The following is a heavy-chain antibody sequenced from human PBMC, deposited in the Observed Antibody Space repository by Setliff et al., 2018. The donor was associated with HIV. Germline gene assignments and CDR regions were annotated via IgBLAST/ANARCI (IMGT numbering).Heavy chain of an antibody. D-gene: IGHD3-9*01. V-gene: IGHV3-21*01. CDR3: ARDQRVLRYFDWSNNALGF. Sequence: KPGGSLRLSCAASEFTFSTYSMNWVRQAPGKGLEWVSSISSSSSYIYYADSVKGRFTISRDNAKNSLYLQMNSLRAEDTAVYYCARDQRVLRYFDWSNNALGFWGQGTLVTVSS. J-gene: IGHJ4*02. CDR2: ISSSSSYI. CDR1: EFTFSTYS.